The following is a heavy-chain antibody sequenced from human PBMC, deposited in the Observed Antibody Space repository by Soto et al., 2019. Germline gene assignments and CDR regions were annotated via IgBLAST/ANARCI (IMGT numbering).Heavy chain of an antibody. Sequence: GGSLRLSCAASGFTFSSYGMHWVRQAPGKGLEWVAVISYDGSNKYYADSVKGRFTISRDNSKNTLYLQMNSLRAEDTAVYYCAKERGIAALSGDYYYYYGMDVWGQGTTVTVSS. D-gene: IGHD6-13*01. J-gene: IGHJ6*02. V-gene: IGHV3-30*18. CDR2: ISYDGSNK. CDR3: AKERGIAALSGDYYYYYGMDV. CDR1: GFTFSSYG.